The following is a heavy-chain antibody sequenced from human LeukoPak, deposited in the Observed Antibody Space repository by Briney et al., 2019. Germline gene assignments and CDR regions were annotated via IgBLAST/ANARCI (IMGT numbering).Heavy chain of an antibody. D-gene: IGHD6-13*01. V-gene: IGHV3-74*01. Sequence: GGSLRLSCAASGFTFNTYWMHWVRQAPGKGPVWVSRTNSDGSGTRYADSVKGRFTISRDNAKNTLYLQMNSLRAEDTAVYYCARDSVAASGDFDYWGQGTLVTVSS. CDR1: GFTFNTYW. CDR2: TNSDGSGT. CDR3: ARDSVAASGDFDY. J-gene: IGHJ4*02.